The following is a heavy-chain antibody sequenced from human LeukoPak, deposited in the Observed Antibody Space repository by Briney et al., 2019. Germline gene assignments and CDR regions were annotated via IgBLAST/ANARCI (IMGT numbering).Heavy chain of an antibody. D-gene: IGHD6-19*01. CDR2: ISSSSSYI. CDR3: APLPDSSGWYPFDY. J-gene: IGHJ4*02. CDR1: GFTFSSYS. V-gene: IGHV3-21*01. Sequence: PGGSLRLSCAASGFTFSSYSMNWVRQAPGKGLEWVSSISSSSSYIYYADSVKGRFTISRDNAKNSLYLQMNSLRAEDTAVYYCAPLPDSSGWYPFDYWGQGTLVTVSS.